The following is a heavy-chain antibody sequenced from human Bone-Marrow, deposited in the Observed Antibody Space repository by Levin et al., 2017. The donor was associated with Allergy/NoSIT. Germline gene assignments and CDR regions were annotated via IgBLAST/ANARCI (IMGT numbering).Heavy chain of an antibody. Sequence: GGSLRLSCAASGFTFSRYAMAWVRQAPGQGLEWVSGMSGSGGRTVYADSVKGLFTISRDNSKNIMYLQMNSLRVEDTALYYCSREDNWNYDYWGQGTLVTVSS. V-gene: IGHV3-23*01. CDR2: MSGSGGRT. J-gene: IGHJ4*02. CDR3: SREDNWNYDY. CDR1: GFTFSRYA. D-gene: IGHD1-7*01.